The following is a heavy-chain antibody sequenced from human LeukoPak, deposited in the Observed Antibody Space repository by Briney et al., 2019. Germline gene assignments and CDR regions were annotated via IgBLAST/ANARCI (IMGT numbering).Heavy chain of an antibody. J-gene: IGHJ4*02. D-gene: IGHD3-10*01. Sequence: SETLSLTCTVSGYSIGSGYYWNWIRQPAGKGLEWMGRIYNSGSTNYNPSLKSRVTISTDMSKNQFSLTLSSVTAADTAVYYCARQTFGLLYFDSWGQGTLVIVSS. CDR3: ARQTFGLLYFDS. CDR2: IYNSGST. CDR1: GYSIGSGYY. V-gene: IGHV4-61*02.